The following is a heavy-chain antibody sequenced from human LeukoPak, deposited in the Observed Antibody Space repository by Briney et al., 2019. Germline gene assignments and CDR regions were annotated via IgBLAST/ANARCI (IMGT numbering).Heavy chain of an antibody. D-gene: IGHD3-3*01. V-gene: IGHV4-39*07. CDR2: SYYSGST. CDR1: GGSISSSSYY. Sequence: SETLSLTCTVSGGSISSSSYYWGWIRQPPGKGLEWIGSSYYSGSTYYNPSLKSRVTICVDTSKNQFSLKLSSVTAAATAVYSCARGGARSSFCYDYWGQGTLVTVSS. CDR3: ARGGARSSFCYDY. J-gene: IGHJ4*02.